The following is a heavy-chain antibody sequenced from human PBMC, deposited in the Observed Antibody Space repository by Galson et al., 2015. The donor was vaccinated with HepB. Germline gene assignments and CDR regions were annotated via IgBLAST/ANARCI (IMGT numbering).Heavy chain of an antibody. CDR1: GFTFSDYL. J-gene: IGHJ4*02. CDR2: IWYDGSQE. Sequence: SLRLSCAASGFTFSDYLFHWVRQAPGKGLEWVALIWYDGSQEFYAESVRGRFSISRDNSKSMVYLQMNSLRPDDMAVYHCAREKGQQREFDYWGQGTLVTVSS. CDR3: AREKGQQREFDY. V-gene: IGHV3-30-3*01. D-gene: IGHD6-13*01.